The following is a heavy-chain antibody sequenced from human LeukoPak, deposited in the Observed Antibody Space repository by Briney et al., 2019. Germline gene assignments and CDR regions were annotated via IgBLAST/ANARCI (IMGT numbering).Heavy chain of an antibody. CDR1: GFTFSSYE. CDR2: ISSSGGTI. CDR3: AGGTGMDV. V-gene: IGHV3-48*03. D-gene: IGHD1-1*01. Sequence: QPGGSLRLSCAASGFTFSSYEMNWVRQAPGKGLEWVSYISSSGGTIYYADSVKGRFTISRDNAKNSLYLQMNSLGADDTAVYYCAGGTGMDVWGQGTTVTVSS. J-gene: IGHJ6*02.